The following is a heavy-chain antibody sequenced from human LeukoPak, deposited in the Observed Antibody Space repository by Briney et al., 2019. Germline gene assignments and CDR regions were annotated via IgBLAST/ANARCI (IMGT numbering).Heavy chain of an antibody. CDR3: AKTSRGSSSWLYYYYGMDV. Sequence: TGGSLRLSCAASGFTFSSYAMSWVRQAPGKGLEWVSAISGSGGSTYYADSVKGRFTISRDNSKNTLYLQMNSLRAEDTAVYYCAKTSRGSSSWLYYYYGMDVWGQGTTVTVSS. CDR1: GFTFSSYA. J-gene: IGHJ6*02. V-gene: IGHV3-23*01. D-gene: IGHD6-13*01. CDR2: ISGSGGST.